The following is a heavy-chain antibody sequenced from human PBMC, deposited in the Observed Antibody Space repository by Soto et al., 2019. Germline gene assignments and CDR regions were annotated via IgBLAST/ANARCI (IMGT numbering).Heavy chain of an antibody. D-gene: IGHD3-10*01. J-gene: IGHJ6*02. Sequence: GGSLRLSCAASGFTFSSYAMHWVRQAPGKGLEWVAVISYDGSNKYYADSVKGRFTISRDNSKNTLYLQMNSLRAEDTAVDYCARDPYGSGSFYYYYGMDVWGQGTTVTVSS. CDR3: ARDPYGSGSFYYYYGMDV. V-gene: IGHV3-30-3*01. CDR2: ISYDGSNK. CDR1: GFTFSSYA.